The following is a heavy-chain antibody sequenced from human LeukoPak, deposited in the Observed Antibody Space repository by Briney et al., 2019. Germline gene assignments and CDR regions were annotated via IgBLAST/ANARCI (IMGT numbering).Heavy chain of an antibody. J-gene: IGHJ6*03. CDR1: GFTYDDYG. CDR3: ARERWQQLDYYYYMDV. D-gene: IGHD6-13*01. V-gene: IGHV3-20*04. CDR2: IHWNGGSK. Sequence: GGSLRLSCAASGFTYDDYGMSWVRQAPGKGLEGVSGIHWNGGSKGYADSVKGRFTISRDNAKNSLYLQMNSLRAEDTALYYCARERWQQLDYYYYMDVWGKGTTVTVSS.